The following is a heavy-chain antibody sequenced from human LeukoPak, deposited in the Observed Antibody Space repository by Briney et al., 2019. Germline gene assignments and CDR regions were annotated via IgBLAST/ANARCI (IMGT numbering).Heavy chain of an antibody. Sequence: SETLSLTCAVYGGSFSGYYWSWIRQPPGKGLEWIGEINHSGSTNYNPSLKSRVTISVDTSKNQFSLKLSSVTAADTAVYYCAGAGTRKQGLFKYYFDYWGQGTLVTVSS. D-gene: IGHD2-21*01. CDR3: AGAGTRKQGLFKYYFDY. CDR2: INHSGST. J-gene: IGHJ4*02. V-gene: IGHV4-34*01. CDR1: GGSFSGYY.